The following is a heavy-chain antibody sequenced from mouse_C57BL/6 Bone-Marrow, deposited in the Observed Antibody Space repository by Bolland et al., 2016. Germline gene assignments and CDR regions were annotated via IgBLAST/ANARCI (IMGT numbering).Heavy chain of an antibody. V-gene: IGHV3-6*01. Sequence: YNPSLKNRISITRDTSKNQFFLKLNSVTTEDTATYYCAREKTTVVADAMDYWGQGTLV. D-gene: IGHD1-1*01. CDR3: AREKTTVVADAMDY. J-gene: IGHJ3*01.